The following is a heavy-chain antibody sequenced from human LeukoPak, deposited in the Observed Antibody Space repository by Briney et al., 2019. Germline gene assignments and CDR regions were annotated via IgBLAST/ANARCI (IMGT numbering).Heavy chain of an antibody. J-gene: IGHJ6*03. Sequence: SGGSLRLSCAASGFTYSDYFMSWIRQAPGKGLEWLSHISSSGTGYYADSVKGRFTISRDNSKNTLYLQMNSLRAEDTAVYYCAKDKELYYYMDVWGKGTTVTVSS. CDR3: AKDKELYYYMDV. CDR2: ISSSGTG. V-gene: IGHV3-11*01. D-gene: IGHD1-26*01. CDR1: GFTYSDYF.